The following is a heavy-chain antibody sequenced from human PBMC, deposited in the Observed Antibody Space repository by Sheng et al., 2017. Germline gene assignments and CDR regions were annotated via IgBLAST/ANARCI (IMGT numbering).Heavy chain of an antibody. CDR2: IVPFLGTV. Sequence: QVQLVQSGAEVKKPGSSVKVSCKASGGTLNTFVISWVRQAPGQGLEWVGGIVPFLGTVKYAEKFQGRVTNTADKSTNTAYMELSSLTSEDTAVYYCVTDQGGFFDPWGQGTLVTVSS. D-gene: IGHD3-16*01. CDR1: GGTLNTFV. J-gene: IGHJ5*02. V-gene: IGHV1-69*10. CDR3: VTDQGGFFDP.